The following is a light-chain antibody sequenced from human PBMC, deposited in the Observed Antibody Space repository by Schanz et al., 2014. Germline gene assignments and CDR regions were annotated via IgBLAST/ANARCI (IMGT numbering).Light chain of an antibody. Sequence: DIQMTQSPSSLSASVGDRVTLTCRASQVINNFLAWYQHRPGKVPRLLIYASSTLQSGVPSRFSGSGSGTEFTLTITSLQSEDFAVYYCQHYSTWPPFTFGPGTKVD. CDR2: ASS. CDR3: QHYSTWPPFT. J-gene: IGKJ3*01. CDR1: QVINNF. V-gene: IGKV1-27*01.